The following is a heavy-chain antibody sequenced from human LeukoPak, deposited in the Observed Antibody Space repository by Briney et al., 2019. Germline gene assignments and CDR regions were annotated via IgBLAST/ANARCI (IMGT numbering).Heavy chain of an antibody. CDR2: ISGSGGST. Sequence: GGSLTLSCAASGVTFSSYAMSWVRQAPGKGLEWVSAISGSGGSTYYPDSVKGRFTISRDNSKNTLYLQMNSLRAEDTAVYYCAKDAAGYCSSTSCFAFDYWGQGTLVTVSS. D-gene: IGHD2-2*01. V-gene: IGHV3-23*01. CDR3: AKDAAGYCSSTSCFAFDY. J-gene: IGHJ4*02. CDR1: GVTFSSYA.